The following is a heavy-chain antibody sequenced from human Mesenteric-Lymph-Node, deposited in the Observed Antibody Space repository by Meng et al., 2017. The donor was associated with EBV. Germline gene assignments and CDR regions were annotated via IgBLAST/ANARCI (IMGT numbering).Heavy chain of an antibody. D-gene: IGHD4-17*01. J-gene: IGHJ4*02. Sequence: HGGEGCCKPWETLSLPFALYGGTFSGYSWTWIRQPPGKGPEWIGEINQSGSTNYSPSLKSRVTISVDTSKTQFSLNLRSVTAADTAVYYCARGPPTLTSYVYFDYWGQGILVTVSS. CDR2: INQSGST. CDR3: ARGPPTLTSYVYFDY. CDR1: GGTFSGYS. V-gene: IGHV4-34*01.